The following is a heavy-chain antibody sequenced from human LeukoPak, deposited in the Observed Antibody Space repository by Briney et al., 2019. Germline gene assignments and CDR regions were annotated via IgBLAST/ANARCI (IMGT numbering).Heavy chain of an antibody. CDR3: AKDITLGDGRLAFDF. V-gene: IGHV3-23*01. Sequence: GGSLRLSCAASGFAFSSYAMSWVRQAPGKGLEWVSAISGSGGSTYYADSVKGRFTVSRDNSQNTLYLQMSSLRDEDTAVYYCAKDITLGDGRLAFDFWGQGTLVTVSS. CDR1: GFAFSSYA. CDR2: ISGSGGST. D-gene: IGHD3-16*01. J-gene: IGHJ3*01.